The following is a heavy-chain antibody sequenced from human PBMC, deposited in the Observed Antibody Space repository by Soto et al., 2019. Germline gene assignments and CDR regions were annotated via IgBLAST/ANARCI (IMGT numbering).Heavy chain of an antibody. CDR2: IYPGDSDT. J-gene: IGHJ3*01. CDR1: GYIFTRYW. V-gene: IGHV5-51*01. CDR3: ARPRISTSSDDFDV. D-gene: IGHD6-6*01. Sequence: PGESLKISCKGSGYIFTRYWIGWVRPLPGKGLEWMGMIYPGDSDTRYRPSFQGHVTISADKSISTAYLQWGSLKASDTAMYYCARPRISTSSDDFDVWGQGTMVTVSS.